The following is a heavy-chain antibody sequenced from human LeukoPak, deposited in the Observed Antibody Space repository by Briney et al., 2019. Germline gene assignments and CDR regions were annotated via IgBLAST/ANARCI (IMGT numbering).Heavy chain of an antibody. V-gene: IGHV3-53*01. Sequence: GGSLRLSCAASGFTVSSNYMSRVRQAPGKGLEWVSVIYSGGSTYYADSVKGRFTISRDNSKNTLYLQMNSLRAEDTAVYYCAKDPYYDILTGSTTFDYWGQGTLVTVSS. CDR1: GFTVSSNY. CDR3: AKDPYYDILTGSTTFDY. D-gene: IGHD3-9*01. CDR2: IYSGGST. J-gene: IGHJ4*02.